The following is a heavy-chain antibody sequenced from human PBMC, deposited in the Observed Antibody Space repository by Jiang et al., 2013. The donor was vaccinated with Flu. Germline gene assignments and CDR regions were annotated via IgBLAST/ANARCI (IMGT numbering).Heavy chain of an antibody. J-gene: IGHJ4*02. CDR1: GFTFSSYG. CDR2: IWYDGSNK. Sequence: VQLVESGGGVVQPGRSLRLSCAASGFTFSSYGMHWVRQAPGRGLEWVAVIWYDGSNKYYADSVKGRFTISRDNSKNTLYLQMNSLRAEDTAVYYCARGSGYADYWGQGTLVTVSS. CDR3: ARGSGYADY. D-gene: IGHD5-12*01. V-gene: IGHV3-33*01.